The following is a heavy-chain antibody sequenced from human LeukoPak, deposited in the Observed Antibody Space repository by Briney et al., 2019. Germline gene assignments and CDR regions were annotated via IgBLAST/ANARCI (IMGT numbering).Heavy chain of an antibody. V-gene: IGHV1-2*02. CDR1: GYTFTDYY. CDR3: ARDGEAAAVTNWFDP. CDR2: INPNSGGT. J-gene: IGHJ5*02. D-gene: IGHD6-13*01. Sequence: GASVRVSCKASGYTFTDYYMHWERQAPGQGLEWMGWINPNSGGTNYAQKFQGRVTMTRDTSITTAYMELSRLTSDDTAVYFCARDGEAAAVTNWFDPWGQGTLVAVSS.